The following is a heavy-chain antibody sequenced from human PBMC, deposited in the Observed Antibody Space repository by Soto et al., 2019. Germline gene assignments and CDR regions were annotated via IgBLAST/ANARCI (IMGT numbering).Heavy chain of an antibody. CDR3: ARDLEFRDGNISHLDY. V-gene: IGHV1-69*13. Sequence: VASVKVSCKASGGTFRNHVFNWVRQAPGQGLEWMGGIIPIIGTPNYAQKFQRRVTITAAASTNTVYLEVSSLRSQDTAVYYCARDLEFRDGNISHLDYWGQGTLVTVSS. J-gene: IGHJ4*02. CDR1: GGTFRNHV. D-gene: IGHD3-10*01. CDR2: IIPIIGTP.